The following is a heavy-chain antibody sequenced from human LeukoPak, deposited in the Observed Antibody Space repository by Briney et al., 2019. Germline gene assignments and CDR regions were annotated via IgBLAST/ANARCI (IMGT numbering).Heavy chain of an antibody. CDR1: GFTFRTYS. V-gene: IGHV3-48*01. CDR2: ISSSSSTI. J-gene: IGHJ4*02. Sequence: PGGSLRLSCAASGFTFRTYSMNWVRQAPGKGLEWVSYISSSSSTIHYADSVRGRFTISRDNSKNTLYLQMNSLRAEDAAVYYCAKGASASRHFDYWGQGTLVTVSS. CDR3: AKGASASRHFDY. D-gene: IGHD1-26*01.